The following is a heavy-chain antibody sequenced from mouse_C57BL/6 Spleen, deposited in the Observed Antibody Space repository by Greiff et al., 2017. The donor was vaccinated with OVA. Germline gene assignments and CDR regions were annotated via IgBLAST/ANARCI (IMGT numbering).Heavy chain of an antibody. CDR2: IYPGDGDT. V-gene: IGHV1-82*01. Sequence: QVQLQQSGPELVKPGASVKISCKASGYAFSSSWMNWVKQRPGKGLEWIGRIYPGDGDTNYNGKFKGKATLTADKSSSTAYMQLSSLTSEDSAVYFCAKEREYGNLRAWFAYWGKGTLVTVSA. CDR1: GYAFSSSW. CDR3: AKEREYGNLRAWFAY. D-gene: IGHD2-1*01. J-gene: IGHJ3*01.